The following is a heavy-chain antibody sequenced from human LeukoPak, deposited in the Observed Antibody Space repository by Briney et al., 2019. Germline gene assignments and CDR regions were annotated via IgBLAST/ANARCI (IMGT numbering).Heavy chain of an antibody. CDR1: GFTFSSYG. CDR2: ISYDGSNK. CDR3: AKSGNRSPLRYLDWLLDY. J-gene: IGHJ4*02. Sequence: GGSLRLSCAASGFTFSSYGMHWVRQAPGKGLEWVAVISYDGSNKYYADSVKGRFTISRDNSKNTLYLQMNSLRAEDTAVYYCAKSGNRSPLRYLDWLLDYWGQGTLVTVSS. D-gene: IGHD3-9*01. V-gene: IGHV3-30*18.